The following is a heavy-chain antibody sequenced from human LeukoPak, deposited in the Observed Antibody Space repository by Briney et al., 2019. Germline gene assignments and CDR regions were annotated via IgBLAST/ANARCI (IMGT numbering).Heavy chain of an antibody. Sequence: ASVKVSCKASGYTFTSYGISWVRQAPGQGLEWMGWISAYNGNTNYAQKLQGRVTMTTDTSTSTAYMELRSLRPDDTAVYYCARRLGYCSGGSCYGRDWEINWFDPWGQGTLVTVSS. J-gene: IGHJ5*02. V-gene: IGHV1-18*04. CDR3: ARRLGYCSGGSCYGRDWEINWFDP. CDR2: ISAYNGNT. CDR1: GYTFTSYG. D-gene: IGHD2-15*01.